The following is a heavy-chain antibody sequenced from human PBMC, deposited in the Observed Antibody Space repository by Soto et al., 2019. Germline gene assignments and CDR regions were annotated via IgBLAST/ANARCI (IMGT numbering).Heavy chain of an antibody. CDR3: AKDSYSSSWYWTYGMDV. CDR1: GFTFSSYG. V-gene: IGHV3-30*18. D-gene: IGHD6-13*01. CDR2: ISYDGSNK. Sequence: PGGSLRLSCAASGFTFSSYGMHWVRQAPGKGLEWVAVISYDGSNKYYADSVKGRFTISRDNSKNTLYLQMNSLRAVDTAVYYCAKDSYSSSWYWTYGMDVWGQGTTVTVSS. J-gene: IGHJ6*02.